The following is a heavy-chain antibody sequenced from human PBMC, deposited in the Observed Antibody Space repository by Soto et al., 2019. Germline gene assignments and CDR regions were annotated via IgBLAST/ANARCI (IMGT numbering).Heavy chain of an antibody. CDR3: ARVDGYTYPNDY. J-gene: IGHJ4*02. CDR2: ITSGSDYI. D-gene: IGHD5-12*01. Sequence: EVQLVESGGGLVKPGGSLRLSCAASGFTFSNYGMSWVRQAPGKGLEWVSSITSGSDYIYYADSLRGRFTISRDNAKNSLFLQMNRLRVEDTAVYYCARVDGYTYPNDYWGQGTLVTVSS. V-gene: IGHV3-21*02. CDR1: GFTFSNYG.